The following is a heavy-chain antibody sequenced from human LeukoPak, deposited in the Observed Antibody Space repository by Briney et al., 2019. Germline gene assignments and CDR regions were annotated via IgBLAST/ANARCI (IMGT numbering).Heavy chain of an antibody. CDR2: IDWNDDK. Sequence: SGPTLVNPTQPLTLTCTYTFSGFSLSTSGVGVAWLRQSPGKALECLALIDWNDDKHYRPSLKSRLTIIKDTSKNQVVLTMTNMDPVDTATYYCARTIVVVSAGKPRPAREFDYWGQGTLVTVSS. CDR3: ARTIVVVSAGKPRPAREFDY. V-gene: IGHV2-5*01. D-gene: IGHD2-2*01. CDR1: GFSLSTSGVG. J-gene: IGHJ4*02.